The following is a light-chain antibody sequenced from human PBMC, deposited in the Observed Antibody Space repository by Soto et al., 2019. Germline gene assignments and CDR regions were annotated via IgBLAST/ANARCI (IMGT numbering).Light chain of an antibody. CDR1: SSDIGGYNY. Sequence: QSVLTQPASVSGSPGQSITISCTGTSSDIGGYNYVSWYQQHPGKAPKLMIYDVNNGPSGVSDRFSASKSGSTASLTISGLQAEDEADYYCGSYTSSSTNVFGTGTKVTVL. V-gene: IGLV2-14*01. CDR3: GSYTSSSTNV. CDR2: DVN. J-gene: IGLJ1*01.